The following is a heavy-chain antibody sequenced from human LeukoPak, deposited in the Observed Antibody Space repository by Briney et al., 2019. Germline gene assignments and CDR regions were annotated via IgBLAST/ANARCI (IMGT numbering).Heavy chain of an antibody. V-gene: IGHV1-24*01. CDR3: ATDDGSSWKMY. J-gene: IGHJ4*02. CDR2: FDPEDSET. Sequence: ASVKVSCKVSGYTLTELSMHWVRQAPGKALEWMGGFDPEDSETIYAQKFQGRVTMTEDTSTDTAYMERSSLRSEDTALYYCATDDGSSWKMYGGQGTLVTVSS. CDR1: GYTLTELS. D-gene: IGHD6-13*01.